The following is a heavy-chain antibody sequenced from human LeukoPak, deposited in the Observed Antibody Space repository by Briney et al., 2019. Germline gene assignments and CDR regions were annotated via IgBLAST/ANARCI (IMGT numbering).Heavy chain of an antibody. Sequence: KPSETLSLTCTVSGGSINSYWWNWIRQPPGKGLEWIGFISYSGTTNYNPSLKSRVTISVDTSKNQFSLKMSSVTAAGTAVYYCARYEGGRGKPKFDYWGQGALATVSS. CDR1: GGSINSYW. J-gene: IGHJ4*02. V-gene: IGHV4-59*01. CDR2: ISYSGTT. CDR3: ARYEGGRGKPKFDY. D-gene: IGHD2-15*01.